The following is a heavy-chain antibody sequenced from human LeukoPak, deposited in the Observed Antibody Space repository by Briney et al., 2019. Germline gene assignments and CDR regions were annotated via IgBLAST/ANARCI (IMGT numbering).Heavy chain of an antibody. D-gene: IGHD2-8*01. CDR1: GGSISSYY. J-gene: IGHJ5*02. CDR2: IYYTGDT. Sequence: PSETLSLTCTVSGGSISSYYWSWVRQPPGKGLEWIGYIYYTGDTNYNPSLGSRVTISVDTSKNQFSLKLRSVTAADTAVYYCATYTNYKNRIDPWGQGTLVTVSS. CDR3: ATYTNYKNRIDP. V-gene: IGHV4-59*12.